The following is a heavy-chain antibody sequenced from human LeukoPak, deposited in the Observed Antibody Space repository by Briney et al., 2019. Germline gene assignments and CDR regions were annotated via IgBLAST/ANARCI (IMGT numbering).Heavy chain of an antibody. CDR1: GGTFSSYT. J-gene: IGHJ4*02. D-gene: IGHD6-13*01. Sequence: ASVKVSCKASGGTFSSYTISWVRQAPGQGLEWMGRIIPIFGTANYAQKFQGRVTITTDESTSTAYMELSSLRSEDTAVYYCAGGIAAAGTDYWGQGTLVTVSS. V-gene: IGHV1-69*05. CDR2: IIPIFGTA. CDR3: AGGIAAAGTDY.